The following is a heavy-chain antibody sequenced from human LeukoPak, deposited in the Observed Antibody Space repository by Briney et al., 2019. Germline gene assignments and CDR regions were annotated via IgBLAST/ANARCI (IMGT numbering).Heavy chain of an antibody. D-gene: IGHD2-2*01. CDR1: GYSFITYW. J-gene: IGHJ5*01. CDR3: ARRSYCYSTSCYGYWFDS. V-gene: IGHV5-51*01. Sequence: GESLKISCKGSGYSFITYWIAWARQMPGKGLEWMGIIYPGDSDSRYSPSFQGQVTFSADKSISTAYLQWSSLKASDTAMYYCARRSYCYSTSCYGYWFDSWGQGTLVTVSS. CDR2: IYPGDSDS.